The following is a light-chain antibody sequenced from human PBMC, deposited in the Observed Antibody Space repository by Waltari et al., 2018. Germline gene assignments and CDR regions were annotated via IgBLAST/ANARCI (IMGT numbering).Light chain of an antibody. CDR2: YSN. Sequence: VLTQPPSASGAPGQSVTISCSGSSSNIGSNYVYWYQQLPGTAPKLLIYYSNQRPSGVPDRFSGSKSGTSASLAITGLRSEDEADYYCAAWDNSLSSDVFGSGTKLTVL. J-gene: IGLJ6*01. CDR3: AAWDNSLSSDV. CDR1: SSNIGSNY. V-gene: IGLV1-47*02.